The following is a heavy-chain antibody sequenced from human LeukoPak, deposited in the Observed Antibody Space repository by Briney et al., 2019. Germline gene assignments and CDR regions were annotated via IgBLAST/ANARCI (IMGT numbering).Heavy chain of an antibody. D-gene: IGHD5-18*01. CDR1: GYTFTGYY. CDR3: ARNSRGYSYGADDY. J-gene: IGHJ4*02. Sequence: ASVKVSCKASGYTFTGYYMHWVRQAPGQGLKWMGWINPNSGGTNYAQKFQGRVTMTRDTSISTAYMELSRLRSDDTAVYYCARNSRGYSYGADDYWGQGTLVTVSS. CDR2: INPNSGGT. V-gene: IGHV1-2*02.